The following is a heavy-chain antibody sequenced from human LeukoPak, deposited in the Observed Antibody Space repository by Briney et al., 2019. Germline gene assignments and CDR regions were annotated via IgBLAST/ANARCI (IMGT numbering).Heavy chain of an antibody. CDR3: ARAEVTNYYYYYGMDV. D-gene: IGHD4-17*01. V-gene: IGHV1-2*02. Sequence: VASVKVSCKASGYTFTGYYMHWVRQAPGQGLEWMGWINPNSGGTSYAQKFQGRVTMTRDTSISTAYMELSRLRSDDTAVYYCARAEVTNYYYYYGMDVWGQGTTVTVSS. CDR2: INPNSGGT. J-gene: IGHJ6*02. CDR1: GYTFTGYY.